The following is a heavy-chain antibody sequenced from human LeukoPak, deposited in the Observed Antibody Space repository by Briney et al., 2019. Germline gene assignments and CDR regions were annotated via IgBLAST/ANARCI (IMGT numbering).Heavy chain of an antibody. V-gene: IGHV3-48*04. CDR2: ISSTGGTI. J-gene: IGHJ4*02. Sequence: PGGSLRLSCAASGFTFSSNSMNWVRQAPGKGLEWVSYISSTGGTIYYADSVKGRFTISRDNAKNSLYLQINSLRAEDTALYYCAGTGYTAHWGQGTLVTVSS. CDR3: AGTGYTAH. CDR1: GFTFSSNS. D-gene: IGHD6-13*01.